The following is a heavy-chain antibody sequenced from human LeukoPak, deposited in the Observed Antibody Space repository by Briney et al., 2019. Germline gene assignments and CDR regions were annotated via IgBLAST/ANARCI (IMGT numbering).Heavy chain of an antibody. J-gene: IGHJ6*03. CDR1: GFTFSDYA. CDR3: ARDPYSGSYGADYYYYMDV. Sequence: GGSLRLSCAASGFTFSDYAMNWVRQAPGKGLEWVSSMSSSSSYIYYADSVKGRFTISRDNAKSSLYLQMNSLRAEDTAVYYCARDPYSGSYGADYYYYMDVWGKGTTVTISS. CDR2: MSSSSSYI. D-gene: IGHD1-26*01. V-gene: IGHV3-21*01.